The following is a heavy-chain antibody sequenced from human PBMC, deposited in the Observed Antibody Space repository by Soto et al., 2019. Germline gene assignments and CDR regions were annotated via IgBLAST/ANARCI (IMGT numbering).Heavy chain of an antibody. V-gene: IGHV3-23*01. D-gene: IGHD1-7*01. CDR1: GFTFSSYA. J-gene: IGHJ4*02. CDR3: AKDLTPRGWNYRAAFDY. CDR2: ISGSGGST. Sequence: EVQLLESGGGLVQPGGSLRLSCAASGFTFSSYAMSWVRQAPGKGLEWVSAISGSGGSTYYADSVKGRFTISRDNSKNTLYLQMNSLRAEDTAVYYCAKDLTPRGWNYRAAFDYWGQGTLVTVSS.